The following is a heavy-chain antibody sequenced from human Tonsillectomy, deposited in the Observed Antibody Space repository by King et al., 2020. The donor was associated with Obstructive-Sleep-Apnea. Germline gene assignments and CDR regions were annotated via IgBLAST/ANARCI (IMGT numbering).Heavy chain of an antibody. CDR3: ARPQTQWLVSGGMDV. D-gene: IGHD6-19*01. J-gene: IGHJ6*02. V-gene: IGHV3-74*01. CDR1: GFIFSSYW. Sequence: VQLVESGGGLVQPGGSLRLSCAASGFIFSSYWMHWVRQVPGKGLVWVSHINSDGSRTNYAASVKGRFTISRDNAKNTLYLQMNSLRHEDTAVYYCARPQTQWLVSGGMDVWGQGTTVTVSS. CDR2: INSDGSRT.